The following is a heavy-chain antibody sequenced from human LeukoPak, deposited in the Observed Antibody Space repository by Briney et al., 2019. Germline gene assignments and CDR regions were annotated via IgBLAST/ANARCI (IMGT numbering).Heavy chain of an antibody. J-gene: IGHJ4*02. Sequence: PGGSLRLSCAASGFTFSPYSMTWVHQAPGKGLEWVSSISSGGDDIYYSDLVKGRFTISRDSAKNSLFLQMSNLRADDTAVYYCATKQWLNSWGQGTRVIVSS. D-gene: IGHD6-19*01. CDR2: ISSGGDDI. CDR3: ATKQWLNS. CDR1: GFTFSPYS. V-gene: IGHV3-21*01.